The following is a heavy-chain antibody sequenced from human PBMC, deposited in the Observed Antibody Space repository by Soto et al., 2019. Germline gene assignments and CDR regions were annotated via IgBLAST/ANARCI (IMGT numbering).Heavy chain of an antibody. CDR3: ARAVQFRDLLEYSSSYYFDC. J-gene: IGHJ4*02. V-gene: IGHV4-31*03. CDR2: IYYSGST. D-gene: IGHD6-6*01. Sequence: PSETLSLTCTVSGGSISSGGYYWSWIRQHPGKGLEWIGYIYYSGSTYYNPSLKSRVTISVDTSKNQFSLKLSSVTAADTAVYYCARAVQFRDLLEYSSSYYFDCWGQGTLVTVSS. CDR1: GGSISSGGYY.